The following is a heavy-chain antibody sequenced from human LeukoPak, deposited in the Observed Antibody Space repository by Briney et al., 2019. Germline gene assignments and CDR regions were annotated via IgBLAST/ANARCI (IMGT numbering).Heavy chain of an antibody. D-gene: IGHD6-19*01. J-gene: IGHJ4*02. Sequence: GGSLRLSCAASGFTFSSYWMSWARQLPGKGLEGVANIKQDGSEKYYVDSVKGRFTISRDNAKNSLYLQMNSLRAEDTAVYYCARSRAEDSSGPHPFDYWGQGTLVTVSS. V-gene: IGHV3-7*01. CDR3: ARSRAEDSSGPHPFDY. CDR2: IKQDGSEK. CDR1: GFTFSSYW.